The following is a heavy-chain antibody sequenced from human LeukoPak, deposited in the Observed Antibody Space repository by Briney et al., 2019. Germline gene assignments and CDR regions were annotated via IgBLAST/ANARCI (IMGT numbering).Heavy chain of an antibody. D-gene: IGHD6-19*01. J-gene: IGHJ4*02. V-gene: IGHV3-23*01. CDR2: ISGSGGST. Sequence: GGSLRLSCAASGFTFSSYAMSWVRQAPGKGLEWVSAISGSGGSTYYADSVKGRFTISRDNSKNTLYLQMNSLRAEDTAFYYCAKLVVMVGTIDYFDYWGQGTLVTVST. CDR3: AKLVVMVGTIDYFDY. CDR1: GFTFSSYA.